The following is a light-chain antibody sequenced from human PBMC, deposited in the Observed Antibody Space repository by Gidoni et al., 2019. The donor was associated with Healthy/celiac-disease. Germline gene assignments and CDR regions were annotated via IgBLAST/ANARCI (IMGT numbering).Light chain of an antibody. J-gene: IGKJ1*01. CDR3: QQYGSSPLT. CDR1: QSVSSSY. Sequence: EIVLTQSPGTLSLSPGERATLSCRAIQSVSSSYLAWYQQKPGQAPRLLIYGASSRATGIPDRFSGSGSGTDFTRTISRLEPEDFAVYYCQQYGSSPLTFGQGTKVEIK. V-gene: IGKV3-20*01. CDR2: GAS.